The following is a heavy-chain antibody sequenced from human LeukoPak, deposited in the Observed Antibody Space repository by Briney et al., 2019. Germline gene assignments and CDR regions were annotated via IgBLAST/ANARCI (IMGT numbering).Heavy chain of an antibody. CDR1: GLTFSSYA. D-gene: IGHD3-9*01. CDR3: ARSYYDILTGYYPLDY. CDR2: ISYDGSNK. Sequence: PGGSLRLSCAASGLTFSSYAMHWVRQAPGKGLEWVAVISYDGSNKYYADSVKGRFTISRDSSKNTLYLQMNSLRAEHTAVYYCARSYYDILTGYYPLDYWGQGTLVTVSS. J-gene: IGHJ4*02. V-gene: IGHV3-30*04.